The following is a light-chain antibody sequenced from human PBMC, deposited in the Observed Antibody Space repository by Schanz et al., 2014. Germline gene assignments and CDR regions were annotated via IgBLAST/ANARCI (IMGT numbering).Light chain of an antibody. CDR3: QQHYRAPLT. V-gene: IGKV4-1*01. Sequence: DIVMTQSPDSLAVSLGERATINCKSSQTVLYYSNNKNSLAWYQQKPGQPPKLLIYWASTRQSGVPERISGSGSGTDFTLTISSLQAEDVAVYYWQQHYRAPLTFGGGTRVEIK. J-gene: IGKJ4*01. CDR1: QTVLYYSNNKNS. CDR2: WAS.